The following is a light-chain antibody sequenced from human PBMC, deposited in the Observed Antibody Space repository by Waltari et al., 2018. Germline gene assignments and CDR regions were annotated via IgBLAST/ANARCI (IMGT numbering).Light chain of an antibody. CDR2: DAF. CDR1: EDITTY. Sequence: IQMTQSPSSLSASVGDRVTITCQASEDITTYINWYQQKPGKAPKLLIYDAFNLQTGVPSRFSGGGSGTSFTFTISSLQPEDVATYYCQHHANVPLSFGGGTKVEVK. CDR3: QHHANVPLS. J-gene: IGKJ4*01. V-gene: IGKV1-33*01.